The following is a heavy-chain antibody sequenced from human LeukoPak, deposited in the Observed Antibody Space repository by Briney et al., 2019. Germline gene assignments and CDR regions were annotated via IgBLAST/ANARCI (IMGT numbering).Heavy chain of an antibody. CDR2: IRSSGSTI. CDR1: GFTFSCYE. D-gene: IGHD1-1*01. J-gene: IGHJ4*02. CDR3: AKWNETQVAAADH. V-gene: IGHV3-48*03. Sequence: QPGGSLRLSCAASGFTFSCYEMNWVRQAPGKGLEWVSYIRSSGSTIYYADSVKGRFSISRDNSKNTLFLQMNNLRAEDTAVYYCAKWNETQVAAADHWGQGTLVTVSS.